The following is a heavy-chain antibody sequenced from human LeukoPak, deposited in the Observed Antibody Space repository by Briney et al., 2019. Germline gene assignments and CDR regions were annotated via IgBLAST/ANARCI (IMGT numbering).Heavy chain of an antibody. CDR2: IYSGGST. Sequence: GGSLRLSCAASGFTVSSNYVSWVRQAPGKGLEWVSSIYSGGSTYYTDSVKGRFTISRDNSKNTLYLQMDSLRAEDTAAYYCARDLAGYNSFDYWGQGTLVTVSS. CDR3: ARDLAGYNSFDY. D-gene: IGHD5-24*01. V-gene: IGHV3-66*01. CDR1: GFTVSSNY. J-gene: IGHJ4*02.